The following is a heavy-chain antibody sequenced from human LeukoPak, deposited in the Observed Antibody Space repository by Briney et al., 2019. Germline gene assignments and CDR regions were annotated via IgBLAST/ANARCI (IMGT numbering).Heavy chain of an antibody. V-gene: IGHV4-39*01. CDR3: ARQGIVVADLDY. CDR2: IYYSGST. J-gene: IGHJ4*02. CDR1: GGSISSSSYY. Sequence: SETLSLTCTVSGGSISSSSYYWGWIRQPPGKGLEWIGSIYYSGSTYYNPSLKSRVTISVDTSKNQFSLKLSSVTAADTAVYYCARQGIVVADLDYWGQGTLVTVSS. D-gene: IGHD3-22*01.